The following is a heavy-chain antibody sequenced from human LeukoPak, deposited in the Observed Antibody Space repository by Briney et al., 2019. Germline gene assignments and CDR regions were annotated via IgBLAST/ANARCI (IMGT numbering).Heavy chain of an antibody. CDR3: AKIKRLQPSGDY. CDR2: ISGSGGST. V-gene: IGHV3-23*01. J-gene: IGHJ4*02. D-gene: IGHD6-25*01. Sequence: GGSLRLSCAASGFTFSSYAMSWVRQAPGKGLEWVSAISGSGGSTYYADSVKGRFTNSRDNSKNTLYLQMNSLRAEDTAVYYCAKIKRLQPSGDYWGQGTLVTVSS. CDR1: GFTFSSYA.